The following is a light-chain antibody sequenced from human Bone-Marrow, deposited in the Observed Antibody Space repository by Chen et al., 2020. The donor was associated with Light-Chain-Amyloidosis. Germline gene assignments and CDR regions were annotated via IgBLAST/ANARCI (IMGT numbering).Light chain of an antibody. CDR1: DLPTKY. J-gene: IGLJ2*01. CDR3: QSADSSGTYEVI. CDR2: GDT. Sequence: SYELTQPPSVSVSPGQTARITCSGDDLPTKYAYWYQQKPGQAPVLVIHGDTERPSGIPERFSGSSSGTTATLTISGVQAEDGADYHCQSADSSGTYEVIFGGGTKLTVL. V-gene: IGLV3-25*03.